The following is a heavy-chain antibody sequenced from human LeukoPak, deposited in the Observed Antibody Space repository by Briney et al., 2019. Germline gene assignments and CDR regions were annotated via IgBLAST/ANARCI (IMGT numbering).Heavy chain of an antibody. CDR1: GFTLSSYE. CDR2: IDYSGGST. CDR3: AKRSMVRGVQFDAFDL. Sequence: GGSLRLSCTASGFTLSSYEMSWIRQAPGKGLEWVSSIDYSGGSTHYADSVMGRFTISRDNSKNTLYLQLNSLSADDTAVYYCAKRSMVRGVQFDAFDLWGQGTIVTVSS. V-gene: IGHV3-23*01. D-gene: IGHD3-10*01. J-gene: IGHJ3*01.